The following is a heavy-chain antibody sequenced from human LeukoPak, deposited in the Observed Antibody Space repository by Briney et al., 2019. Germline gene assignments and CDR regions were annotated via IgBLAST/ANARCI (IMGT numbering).Heavy chain of an antibody. CDR2: ICYSGSA. Sequence: SETLSLTCTVSGGSISNRNYHWGWIRQPAGKGLEWIGSICYSGSAYYNPSLKSRVTISVDTSKNQFSLKLSSVTAADTAVYYCARGYCSGGSCYSYYYYNYMDVWGKGTTVTVSS. D-gene: IGHD2-15*01. CDR3: ARGYCSGGSCYSYYYYNYMDV. J-gene: IGHJ6*03. V-gene: IGHV4-39*07. CDR1: GGSISNRNYH.